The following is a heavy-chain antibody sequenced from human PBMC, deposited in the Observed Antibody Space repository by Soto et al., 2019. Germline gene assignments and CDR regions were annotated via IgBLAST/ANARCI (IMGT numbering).Heavy chain of an antibody. D-gene: IGHD3-10*01. CDR2: XYXXXST. Sequence: XXTLSLTCTVSGGSISSYYWSWIRQPPGXXXXXXXXXYXXXSTXXKKXXXXXXXIXXXTXXXQLYMKMRSVTAEETAVYYCARVWGGAFDIWGQGTMVNVSS. CDR3: ARVWGGAFDI. J-gene: IGHJ3*02. CDR1: GGSISSYY. V-gene: IGHV4-59*01.